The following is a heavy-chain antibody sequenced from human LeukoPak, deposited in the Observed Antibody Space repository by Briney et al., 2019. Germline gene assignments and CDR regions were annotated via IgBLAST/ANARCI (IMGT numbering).Heavy chain of an antibody. CDR2: IYDSGST. D-gene: IGHD3-3*01. CDR3: ARGLRFLVV. Sequence: SETLSLTCTVSGGSIRSSYYYWGWIRQPPGKGLEWIGSIYDSGSTYYNPSLKSRVTIPVDTSKNQFSLKLNSVTAADTAVYYCARGLRFLVVWGQGTTVTVSS. CDR1: GGSIRSSYYY. J-gene: IGHJ6*02. V-gene: IGHV4-39*01.